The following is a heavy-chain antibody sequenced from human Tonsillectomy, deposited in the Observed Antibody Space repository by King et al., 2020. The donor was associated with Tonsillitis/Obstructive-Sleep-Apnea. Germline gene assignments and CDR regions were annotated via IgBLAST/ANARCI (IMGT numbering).Heavy chain of an antibody. CDR1: GFTFSSYA. V-gene: IGHV3-30*01. Sequence: VQLVESGGGVVQPGRSLRLSCAASGFTFSSYAMHWVRQAPGKGLEWVAVISYDGINKYYADSVKGRFTISRDNSKNTLYLQMNSLRAEDTAVYYCARGVTTHRGYYMDVWGKGTTVTVSS. CDR3: ARGVTTHRGYYMDV. CDR2: ISYDGINK. J-gene: IGHJ6*03. D-gene: IGHD4-17*01.